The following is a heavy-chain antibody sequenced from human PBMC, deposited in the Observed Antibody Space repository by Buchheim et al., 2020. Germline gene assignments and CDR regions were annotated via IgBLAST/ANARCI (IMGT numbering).Heavy chain of an antibody. J-gene: IGHJ6*02. CDR3: AHNHLDFWSGYYGMDV. Sequence: QITLKESGPTLVKPTQTLTLTCTFSGFSLSTSGVGVGWIRPPPGKALEWLALIYWDDDKRYSPSLKSRLTITKDTSKHQVVLTMTNMDPVDTATYYCAHNHLDFWSGYYGMDVWGQGTT. V-gene: IGHV2-5*02. D-gene: IGHD3-3*01. CDR1: GFSLSTSGVG. CDR2: IYWDDDK.